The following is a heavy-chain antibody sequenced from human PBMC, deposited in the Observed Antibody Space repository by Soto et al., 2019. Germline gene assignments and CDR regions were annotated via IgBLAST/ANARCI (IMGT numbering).Heavy chain of an antibody. CDR1: GFSVSTSGVG. J-gene: IGHJ6*02. V-gene: IGHV2-5*02. CDR3: AHKGGSGAGMDV. CDR2: IYWDDDK. D-gene: IGHD2-15*01. Sequence: QITLKESGPTLVKPTQPLTLTCTFSGFSVSTSGVGVAWIRQPPGKALEWLALIYWDDDKRYSPFLQSRVTITKDASKNQVVLTMTNIDPVDTATYCCAHKGGSGAGMDVWGQGTTVTVSS.